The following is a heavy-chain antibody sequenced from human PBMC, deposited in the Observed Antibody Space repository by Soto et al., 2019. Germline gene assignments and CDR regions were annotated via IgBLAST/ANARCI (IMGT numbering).Heavy chain of an antibody. CDR3: ARLSSSFPYYYYGMDV. CDR1: GYSFTSYW. V-gene: IGHV5-10-1*01. CDR2: IDPSDSYT. Sequence: PGESLKISCKGSGYSFTSYWISWVRQMPGKGLEWMGRIDPSDSYTNYSPSFQGHVTISADKSISTAYLQWSSLKASDTAIYYCARLSSSFPYYYYGMDVWGQGTTVTVSS. D-gene: IGHD6-13*01. J-gene: IGHJ6*02.